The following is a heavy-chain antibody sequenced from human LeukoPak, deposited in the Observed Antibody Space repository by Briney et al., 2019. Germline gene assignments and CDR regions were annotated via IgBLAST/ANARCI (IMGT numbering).Heavy chain of an antibody. CDR1: GFSLSTSGVG. CDR3: AHSDRNGSYYYDYYMDV. D-gene: IGHD3-10*01. Sequence: SGPTLVKPTQTLTLTCTFSGFSLSTSGVGVGWIRQPPGKALESLALIYWDDDKRSSPSLKSRLTITKDTSKNQVVLTMTNMDPVDTATYYCAHSDRNGSYYYDYYMDVWGKGTTVTVAS. CDR2: IYWDDDK. V-gene: IGHV2-5*02. J-gene: IGHJ6*03.